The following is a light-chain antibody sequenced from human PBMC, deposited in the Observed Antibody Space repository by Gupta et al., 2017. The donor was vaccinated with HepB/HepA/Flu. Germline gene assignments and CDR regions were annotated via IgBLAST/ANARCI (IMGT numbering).Light chain of an antibody. J-gene: IGKJ2*01. Sequence: DIQMTQSPSSLSASVGDRVIITCRASQSISSYLNWYQQKPGKAPKLLIYAASSLQSGVPSRFSGSGSGTDFTLTISSLQPEDFATYYCQQSDSTPDTFGQGTKLEIK. CDR1: QSISSY. V-gene: IGKV1-39*01. CDR3: QQSDSTPDT. CDR2: AAS.